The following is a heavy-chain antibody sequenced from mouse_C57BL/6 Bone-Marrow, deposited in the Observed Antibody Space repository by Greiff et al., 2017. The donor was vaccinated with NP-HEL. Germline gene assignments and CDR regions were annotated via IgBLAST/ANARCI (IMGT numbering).Heavy chain of an antibody. CDR3: ARGTAQATGY. CDR2: IYPGAGDT. Sequence: QVQLQQSGAELVKPGASVKISCKASGYAFSTYWMNWVKQSPGKGLEWIGHIYPGAGDTNYNGKFKGKATLTADKSSSTAYMQLRSLTSEDSAVYFCARGTAQATGYWGHGATVTVST. D-gene: IGHD3-2*02. V-gene: IGHV1-80*01. CDR1: GYAFSTYW. J-gene: IGHJ2*01.